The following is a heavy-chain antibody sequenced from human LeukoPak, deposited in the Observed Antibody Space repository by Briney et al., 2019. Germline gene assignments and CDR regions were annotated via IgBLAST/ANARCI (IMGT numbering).Heavy chain of an antibody. CDR3: ARDSYGDHDY. CDR2: ISSSSSYI. CDR1: GFTVSSNY. V-gene: IGHV3-21*01. Sequence: GGSLRLSCAASGFTVSSNYMSWVRQAPGKGLEWVSSISSSSSYIYYADSVKGRFTISRDNAKNSLYLQMNSLRAEDTAVYYCARDSYGDHDYWGQGTLVTVSS. J-gene: IGHJ4*02. D-gene: IGHD4-17*01.